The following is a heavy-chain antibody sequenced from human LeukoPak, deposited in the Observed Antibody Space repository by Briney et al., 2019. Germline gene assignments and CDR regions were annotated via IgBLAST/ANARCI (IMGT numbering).Heavy chain of an antibody. CDR3: ARSEVLLWFGELGGY. D-gene: IGHD3-10*01. V-gene: IGHV1-18*01. J-gene: IGHJ4*02. CDR2: ISAYNGNT. CDR1: GYTFTRYG. Sequence: VASVKVSCKASGYTFTRYGISWVRQAPGQGLEWIGWISAYNGNTNYAQKLQGRVTMTTDTSTSTAYTELRSLRSDDTAVYYCARSEVLLWFGELGGYWGQGTLVTVSS.